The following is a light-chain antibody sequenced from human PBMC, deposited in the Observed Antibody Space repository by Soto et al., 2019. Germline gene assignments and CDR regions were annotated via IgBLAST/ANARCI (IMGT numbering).Light chain of an antibody. V-gene: IGLV4-69*01. CDR2: LNSDGSH. CDR1: SGHSSYA. J-gene: IGLJ2*01. Sequence: QPVLTQSPSASASLGASVKLTCTLSSGHSSYAIAWHQQQPEKGPRYLMKLNSDGSHSKGDGIPDRFSGSSSGAERYLTISSLQSEDEADYYCQTWGTGTHVLLGGGTQLTVL. CDR3: QTWGTGTHVL.